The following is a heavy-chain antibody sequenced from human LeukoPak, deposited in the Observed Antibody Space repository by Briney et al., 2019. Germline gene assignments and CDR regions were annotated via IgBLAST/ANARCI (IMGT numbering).Heavy chain of an antibody. CDR1: GESFSGYY. Sequence: SETLSLTCAVYGESFSGYYWSWIRQPPGKGLEWIGEINHSGGSNYNPFLRSRVTISVDTSKNQFSLKLRSVTAADTAVYYCARDSGGWSLDYWGQGTLATVSS. CDR3: ARDSGGWSLDY. CDR2: INHSGGS. J-gene: IGHJ4*02. V-gene: IGHV4-34*01. D-gene: IGHD6-19*01.